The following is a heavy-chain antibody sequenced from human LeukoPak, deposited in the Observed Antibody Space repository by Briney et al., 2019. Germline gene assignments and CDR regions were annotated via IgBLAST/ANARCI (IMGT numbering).Heavy chain of an antibody. CDR2: IYYSGST. Sequence: SETLSLTCTVSGGSISSYYWSWIRQPPGKGLEWIGYIYYSGSTNYNPSLKSRVTISVDTSKNQFSLKLSSVTAADTAVYYCARETYYYDSSGYHWFDPWGQGTLVTVSS. J-gene: IGHJ5*02. D-gene: IGHD3-22*01. CDR3: ARETYYYDSSGYHWFDP. V-gene: IGHV4-59*01. CDR1: GGSISSYY.